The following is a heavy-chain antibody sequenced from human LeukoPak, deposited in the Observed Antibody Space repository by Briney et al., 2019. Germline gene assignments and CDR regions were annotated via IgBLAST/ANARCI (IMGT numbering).Heavy chain of an antibody. Sequence: QPGRSLRLSCAASGFTFSSYAMPWVRQAPGKGLEWVAVISYDGSNKYYADSVKGRFTISRDNSKNTLYLQMNSLRAEDTAVYYCAQNDVAVAGVGEYNWFDPWGQGTLVTVSS. CDR3: AQNDVAVAGVGEYNWFDP. CDR1: GFTFSSYA. D-gene: IGHD6-19*01. J-gene: IGHJ5*02. CDR2: ISYDGSNK. V-gene: IGHV3-30-3*01.